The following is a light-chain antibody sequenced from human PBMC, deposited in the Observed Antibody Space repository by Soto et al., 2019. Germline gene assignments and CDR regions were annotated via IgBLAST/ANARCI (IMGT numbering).Light chain of an antibody. CDR1: QIVSSSY. V-gene: IGKV3-15*01. CDR2: GAS. CDR3: QQYDNWPIT. Sequence: EIVITHSPATLSVSPGERATLSCRASQIVSSSYLAWYQQKPGQAPRLFIYGASTRATAIPPRFSGSGSGTEFTLTISSLQSEDFAVYYCQQYDNWPITFGQGTRLEIK. J-gene: IGKJ5*01.